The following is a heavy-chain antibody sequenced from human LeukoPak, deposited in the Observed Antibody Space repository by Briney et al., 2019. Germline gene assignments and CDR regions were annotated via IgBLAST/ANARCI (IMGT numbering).Heavy chain of an antibody. V-gene: IGHV1-69*04. D-gene: IGHD3-3*01. CDR3: ARDARDRITIFGVVTNNWFDP. Sequence: GASVKVSCKASGGTFSSYAISWVRLAPGQGLEWMGRIIPILGIANYAQKFQGRVTITADKSTSTAYMELSSLRSEDTAVYYCARDARDRITIFGVVTNNWFDPWGQGTLVTVSS. CDR1: GGTFSSYA. CDR2: IIPILGIA. J-gene: IGHJ5*02.